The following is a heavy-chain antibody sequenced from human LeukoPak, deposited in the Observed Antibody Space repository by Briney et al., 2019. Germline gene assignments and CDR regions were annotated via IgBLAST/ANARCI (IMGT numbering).Heavy chain of an antibody. CDR1: GFTFSDHY. V-gene: IGHV3-72*01. J-gene: IGHJ5*02. CDR2: SRDKANSYTT. CDR3: TKGVRSGGVYWFDP. D-gene: IGHD3-16*01. Sequence: GGSLRLSCVASGFTFSDHYMDWLRQAPGTGLEWIGRSRDKANSYTTEYAASVKGRFTISRDDSKNSVYMQMNSLKTEDTATYYCTKGVRSGGVYWFDPWGQGTLVTVSS.